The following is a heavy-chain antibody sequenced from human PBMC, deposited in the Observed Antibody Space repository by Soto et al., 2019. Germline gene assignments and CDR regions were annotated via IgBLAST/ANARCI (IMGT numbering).Heavy chain of an antibody. CDR3: ARDREDGLGTKYNGFDS. CDR2: TIPIFDTP. CDR1: GGTFGNLG. J-gene: IGHJ5*01. D-gene: IGHD3-10*01. Sequence: QMQLVQSGAEVKKPGSSVKISCKASGGTFGNLGISWLRQAPGQGLEWMGGTIPIFDTPHYADKFRDRVTITADATSTAYLELTSLTSAETATYYCARDREDGLGTKYNGFDSWGQGTLVTVSS. V-gene: IGHV1-69*01.